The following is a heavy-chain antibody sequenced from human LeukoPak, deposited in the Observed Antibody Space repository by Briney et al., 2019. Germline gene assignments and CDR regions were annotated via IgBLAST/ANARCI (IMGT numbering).Heavy chain of an antibody. J-gene: IGHJ4*02. CDR3: AREWTSGWYDY. CDR2: MSYDGNNI. CDR1: GFTFSRYT. D-gene: IGHD6-19*01. V-gene: IGHV3-30*15. Sequence: GGSLRLSCAASGFTFSRYTIHWVRQAPGKGLEWVAVMSYDGNNIYYADSVKGRFTISRDSSKNTLYLRMSSLRADDTAVYYCAREWTSGWYDYWGQGTLVTVSS.